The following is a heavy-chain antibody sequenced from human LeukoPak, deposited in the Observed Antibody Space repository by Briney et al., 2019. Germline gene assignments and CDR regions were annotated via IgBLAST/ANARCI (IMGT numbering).Heavy chain of an antibody. D-gene: IGHD6-6*01. CDR2: INHSGST. CDR1: GGSFSGYY. Sequence: SETLSLTCAVYGGSFSGYYWSWIRQPPGKGLEWIGEINHSGSTNYNPSLKSRVTISVDTSKNQFSLKLSSVTAADTAVYYCARVIAARPWYYFDYWGQGTLVTVSS. CDR3: ARVIAARPWYYFDY. V-gene: IGHV4-34*01. J-gene: IGHJ4*02.